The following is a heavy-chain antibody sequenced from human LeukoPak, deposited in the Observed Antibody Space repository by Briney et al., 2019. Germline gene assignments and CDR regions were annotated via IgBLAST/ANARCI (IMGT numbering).Heavy chain of an antibody. Sequence: SVKVSCKASGGTFSSYAISWVRQAPGHRLEWMGRIIPIFGTANYAQKFQGRVTITADKSTSTAYMELSSLRSEDTAVYYCAGGSRGNFDYWGQGTLVTVSS. CDR1: GGTFSSYA. V-gene: IGHV1-69*06. CDR3: AGGSRGNFDY. J-gene: IGHJ4*02. D-gene: IGHD3-10*01. CDR2: IIPIFGTA.